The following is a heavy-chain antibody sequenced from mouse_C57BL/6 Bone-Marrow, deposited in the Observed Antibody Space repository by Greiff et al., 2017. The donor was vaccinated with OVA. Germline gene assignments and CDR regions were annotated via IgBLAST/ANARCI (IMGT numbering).Heavy chain of an antibody. J-gene: IGHJ2*01. CDR2: IYPGSGST. CDR1: GYTFTSYW. V-gene: IGHV1-55*01. Sequence: QVQLQQPGAELVKPGASVKMSCKASGYTFTSYWLTWVKQRPGQGLEWIGDIYPGSGSTNYNEKFKSKATLTVDTSSSTAYMQLSSLTSEDSAVYYCARGIYDGYYVDYWGQGTTLTVSS. CDR3: ARGIYDGYYVDY. D-gene: IGHD2-3*01.